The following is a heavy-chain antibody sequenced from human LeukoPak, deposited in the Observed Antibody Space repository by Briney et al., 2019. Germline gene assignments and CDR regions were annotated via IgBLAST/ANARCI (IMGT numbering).Heavy chain of an antibody. CDR1: GFTFSNYG. Sequence: PGRSLRLSCAASGFTFSNYGMHWVRQAPGKGLEWVAVIWFDRSNKYYADSVQGRFTISRDNSKNTVYLQMNSLRAEDTAVYYCARGTNQLWLLSYYYGMDVWGQGTTVTVSS. J-gene: IGHJ6*02. V-gene: IGHV3-33*01. D-gene: IGHD5-18*01. CDR3: ARGTNQLWLLSYYYGMDV. CDR2: IWFDRSNK.